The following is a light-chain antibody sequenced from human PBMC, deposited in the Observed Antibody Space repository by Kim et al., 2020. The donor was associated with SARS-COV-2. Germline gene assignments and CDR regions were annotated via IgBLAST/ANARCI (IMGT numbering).Light chain of an antibody. Sequence: GGTVAVTCGLGCGAVAGGSCRGWERQSPGQAPRTVSYNTKRRSSGVRGRFSGGVLGDKAALAISGAQADDGADYYCLLYRGGGIWLFGGGTQLTVL. CDR2: NTK. CDR3: LLYRGGGIWL. V-gene: IGLV8-61*01. J-gene: IGLJ2*01. CDR1: CGAVAGGSC.